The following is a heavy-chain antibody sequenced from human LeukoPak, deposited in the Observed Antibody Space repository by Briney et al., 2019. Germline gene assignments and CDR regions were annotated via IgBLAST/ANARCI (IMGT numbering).Heavy chain of an antibody. CDR1: GFTFSSYE. CDR3: ARRTPSEIEYGGWLRHYYYYYMDV. D-gene: IGHD5-12*01. Sequence: PGGSLRLSCAASGFTFSSYEMNWVRQAPGKGLEWVSYISSSGSTIYYADSVKGRFTISRDNAKNSLYLQMNSLRAEDTAVYYCARRTPSEIEYGGWLRHYYYYYMDVWGKGTTVTISS. CDR2: ISSSGSTI. J-gene: IGHJ6*03. V-gene: IGHV3-48*03.